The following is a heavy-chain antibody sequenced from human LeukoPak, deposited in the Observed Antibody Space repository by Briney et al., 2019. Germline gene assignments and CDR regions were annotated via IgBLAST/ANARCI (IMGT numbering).Heavy chain of an antibody. CDR3: ARVGDGDNWFDP. V-gene: IGHV1-69*05. CDR1: GGTFSSYA. Sequence: ASVKVSCKASGGTFSSYAISWVRQAPGQGLEWMGGIIPIFGTANYAQKFQGRVTITTDESTSTAYMELSSLRSEDTAVYYCARVGDGDNWFDPWGQGTLVTVSS. D-gene: IGHD5-24*01. CDR2: IIPIFGTA. J-gene: IGHJ5*02.